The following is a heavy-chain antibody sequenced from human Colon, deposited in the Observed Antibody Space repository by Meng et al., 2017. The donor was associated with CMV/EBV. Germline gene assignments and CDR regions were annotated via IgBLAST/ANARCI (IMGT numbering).Heavy chain of an antibody. CDR1: GGSLSGYS. Sequence: QVQRQQWGAGLLKPSETLSLTCGVSGGSLSGYSWTWIRQSPGKGLEWIGEINQSGSTNYNPSLKSRVTVSVDTSKNQFSLRVTSVTAADSALYYCAREAGPFFGVIVYDSWGQGTLVTVSS. CDR3: AREAGPFFGVIVYDS. CDR2: INQSGST. J-gene: IGHJ4*02. D-gene: IGHD3-3*01. V-gene: IGHV4-34*01.